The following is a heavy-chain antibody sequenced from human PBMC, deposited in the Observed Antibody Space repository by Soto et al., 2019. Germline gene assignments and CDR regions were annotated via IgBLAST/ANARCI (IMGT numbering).Heavy chain of an antibody. CDR1: GFTFSSYA. Sequence: EVQLLESGGGLVQPGGSLRLSCAASGFTFSSYAMSWVRQAPGKGLEWVSAISGSGGSTYYADSVKGRFTISRDNSKNTLDLQMNSLRAEDTAVYYCAKVPSSTSCPALDYWGQGTLVTVSS. CDR3: AKVPSSTSCPALDY. D-gene: IGHD2-2*01. V-gene: IGHV3-23*01. CDR2: ISGSGGST. J-gene: IGHJ4*02.